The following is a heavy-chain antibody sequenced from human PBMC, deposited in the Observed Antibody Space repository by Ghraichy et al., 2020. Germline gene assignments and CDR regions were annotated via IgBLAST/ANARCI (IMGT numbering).Heavy chain of an antibody. CDR2: IIPIFGTA. D-gene: IGHD3-22*01. CDR1: GGTFSSYA. J-gene: IGHJ6*02. CDR3: ARDPYYYDSSGYYSPYYYYYGMDV. V-gene: IGHV1-69*13. Sequence: SVKVSCKASGGTFSSYAISWVRQAPGQGLEWMGGIIPIFGTANYAQKFQGRVTITADESTSTAYMELSSLRSEDTAVYYCARDPYYYDSSGYYSPYYYYYGMDVWGQGTTVTVSS.